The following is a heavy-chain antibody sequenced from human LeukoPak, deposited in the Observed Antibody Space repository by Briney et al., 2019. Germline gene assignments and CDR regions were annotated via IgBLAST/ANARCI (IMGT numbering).Heavy chain of an antibody. CDR2: INHSGST. D-gene: IGHD3-22*01. CDR1: GYSISSGYY. V-gene: IGHV4-38-2*02. Sequence: SETLSLTCTVSGYSISSGYYWGWIRQPPGKGLEWIGEINHSGSTNYNPSLKSRVTISVDTSKNQFSLKLSSVTAADTAVYYCARSGSYDSSGYYDFWGEGTLVTVSS. CDR3: ARSGSYDSSGYYDF. J-gene: IGHJ4*02.